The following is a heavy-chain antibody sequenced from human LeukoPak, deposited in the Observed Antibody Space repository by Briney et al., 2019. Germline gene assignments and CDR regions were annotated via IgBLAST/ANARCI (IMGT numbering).Heavy chain of an antibody. CDR3: ARDERLQPFDY. V-gene: IGHV1-69*05. Sequence: SVKVSCKASGGTFSSYAISWVRQAPGQGLEWMGGIIPIFGTANYAQKLQGRVTMTTDTSTSTAYMELRCLRSDDTAVYYCARDERLQPFDYWGQGTLVTVSS. J-gene: IGHJ4*02. CDR2: IIPIFGTA. CDR1: GGTFSSYA. D-gene: IGHD5-24*01.